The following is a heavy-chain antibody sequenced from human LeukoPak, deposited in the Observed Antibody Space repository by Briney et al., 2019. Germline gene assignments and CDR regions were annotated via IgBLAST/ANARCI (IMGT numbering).Heavy chain of an antibody. Sequence: PGRSLRLSCAASGFTFTTYAMHWVRQAPGEGLEWVAVISDDGSNISYLDSVKGRFTISRDNSKDTLYLQMNSLRAEDTAVYYCARGVVSGWENFDFWGQGTLVTVSS. V-gene: IGHV3-30*04. CDR1: GFTFTTYA. CDR3: ARGVVSGWENFDF. J-gene: IGHJ4*02. D-gene: IGHD6-19*01. CDR2: ISDDGSNI.